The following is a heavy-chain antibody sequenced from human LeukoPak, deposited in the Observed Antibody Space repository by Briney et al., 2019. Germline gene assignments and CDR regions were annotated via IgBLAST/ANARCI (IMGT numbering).Heavy chain of an antibody. CDR3: AREVNGPDYGGNSDAFDI. CDR2: INPKNGGT. CDR1: GYSFTDYY. J-gene: IGHJ3*02. D-gene: IGHD4-23*01. V-gene: IGHV1-2*02. Sequence: ASVKVSCTASGYSFTDYYIHWVRQAPGQGLEWMGWINPKNGGTNYAEKFQARVTMTRDTSISTAYMELSRLRSDDTAVYYCAREVNGPDYGGNSDAFDIWGQGTMVTVSS.